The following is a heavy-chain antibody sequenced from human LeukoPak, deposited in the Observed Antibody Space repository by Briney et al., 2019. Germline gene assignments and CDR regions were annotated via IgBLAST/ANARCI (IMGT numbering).Heavy chain of an antibody. D-gene: IGHD3-10*01. CDR2: INPNSGGT. CDR1: GYTFTGYY. V-gene: IGHV1-2*02. Sequence: ASVKVSCKASGYTFTGYYMHWVRQAPGQGLEWMGWINPNSGGTNYAQKFQGRVTMTRNTSISTAYMELSSLRSEDTAVYYCARGQRVTMVRGVIYWFDPWGQGTLVTVSS. CDR3: ARGQRVTMVRGVIYWFDP. J-gene: IGHJ5*02.